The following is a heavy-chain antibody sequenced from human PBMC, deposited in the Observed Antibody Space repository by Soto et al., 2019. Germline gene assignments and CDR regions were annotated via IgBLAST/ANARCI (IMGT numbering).Heavy chain of an antibody. CDR2: IKIKTEDGST. J-gene: IGHJ6*02. V-gene: IGHV3-15*07. Sequence: GGSLRLSCAASGFTVSYAWMTWVRRAPGKGLEWVGRIKIKTEDGSTEYAAPVKGRFTISRDDSKNTLYLQMNSLKTEDTAVYYCTAGCSGYDTNGMDVWGQGTTVTVSS. CDR3: TAGCSGYDTNGMDV. D-gene: IGHD5-12*01. CDR1: GFTVSYAW.